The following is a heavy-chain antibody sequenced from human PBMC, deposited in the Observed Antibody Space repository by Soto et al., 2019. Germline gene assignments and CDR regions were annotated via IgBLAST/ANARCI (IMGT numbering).Heavy chain of an antibody. V-gene: IGHV4-59*12. Sequence: SETLSLTCTVSGGSISSYYWSWIRQPPGKGLEWIGYIYYSGSTNYNPSLKSRVTISVDTSKNQFSLRLSSLTAADTALYYCARGSYGSGSYFQAYFDFWGQGTLVTVSS. D-gene: IGHD3-10*01. J-gene: IGHJ4*02. CDR2: IYYSGST. CDR1: GGSISSYY. CDR3: ARGSYGSGSYFQAYFDF.